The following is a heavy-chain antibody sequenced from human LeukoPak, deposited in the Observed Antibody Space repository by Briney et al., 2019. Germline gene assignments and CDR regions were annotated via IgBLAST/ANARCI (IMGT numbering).Heavy chain of an antibody. D-gene: IGHD3-22*01. CDR2: IYSGGST. CDR3: ARGYDSSGYYFMEGYYFDY. Sequence: GGSLRLSCAASGFTVSSNYMSWVRQAPGKGLEWVSVIYSGGSTYYADSVKGRFTIPRDNSKNTLYLQMNSLRAEDTAVYYCARGYDSSGYYFMEGYYFDYWGQGTLVTVSS. CDR1: GFTVSSNY. V-gene: IGHV3-53*01. J-gene: IGHJ4*02.